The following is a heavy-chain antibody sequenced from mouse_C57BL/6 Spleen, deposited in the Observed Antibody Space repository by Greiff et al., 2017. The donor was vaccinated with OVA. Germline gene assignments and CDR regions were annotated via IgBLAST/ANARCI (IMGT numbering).Heavy chain of an antibody. Sequence: EVKLMESGGGLVKPGGSLKLSCAASGFTFSDYGMHWVRQAPEKGLEWVAYISSGSSTIYYADTVKGRFTISRDNAKNTLFLQMTSLRSEDTAMYYCARGDDGYYDWYFDVWGTGTTVTVSS. D-gene: IGHD2-3*01. V-gene: IGHV5-17*01. CDR2: ISSGSSTI. J-gene: IGHJ1*03. CDR1: GFTFSDYG. CDR3: ARGDDGYYDWYFDV.